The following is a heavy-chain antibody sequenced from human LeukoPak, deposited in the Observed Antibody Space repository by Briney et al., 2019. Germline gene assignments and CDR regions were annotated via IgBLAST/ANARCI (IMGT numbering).Heavy chain of an antibody. CDR3: AMHNTAMDTVDY. Sequence: GASVKVSCKASGYTFTGYYMHWVRQAPGQGLEWMGRINPNSGGTNYARKFQGRVTMTRDTSISTAYMELSRLRSDDTAVYYCAMHNTAMDTVDYWGQGTLVTVSS. V-gene: IGHV1-2*06. CDR2: INPNSGGT. D-gene: IGHD5-18*01. CDR1: GYTFTGYY. J-gene: IGHJ4*02.